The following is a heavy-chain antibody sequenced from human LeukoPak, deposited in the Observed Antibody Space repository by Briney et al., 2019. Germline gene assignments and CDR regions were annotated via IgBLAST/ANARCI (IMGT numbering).Heavy chain of an antibody. CDR3: ARVAVRELASSYYFDY. Sequence: PGRSLRLSCAASGFTFSSYSMNWVRQAPGKGLEWVSSISSSSSYIYYADSVKGRFTISRDNAKNSLYLQMNSLRAEDTAVYYCARVAVRELASSYYFDYWGQGTLVTVSS. CDR1: GFTFSSYS. J-gene: IGHJ4*02. CDR2: ISSSSSYI. V-gene: IGHV3-21*01. D-gene: IGHD1-26*01.